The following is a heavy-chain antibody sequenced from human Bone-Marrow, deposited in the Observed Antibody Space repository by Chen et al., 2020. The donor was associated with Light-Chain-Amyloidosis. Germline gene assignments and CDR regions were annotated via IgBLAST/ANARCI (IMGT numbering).Heavy chain of an antibody. CDR3: VRRDVRWHIDF. CDR2: IYYTGST. Sequence: QVQLQESGPGLVKPSGTLSLTCTVAGASVSSDYHYWTWIRQPPGDRPEWIGYIYYTGSTKYNPSLESRIAISIDTSKNQFSLKVNSVTAADTAVYYCVRRDVRWHIDFWGQGALVTVSS. CDR1: GASVSSDYHY. J-gene: IGHJ4*02. V-gene: IGHV4-61*01. D-gene: IGHD6-13*01.